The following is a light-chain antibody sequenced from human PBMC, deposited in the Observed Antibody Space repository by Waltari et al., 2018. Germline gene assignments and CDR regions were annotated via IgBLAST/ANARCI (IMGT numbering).Light chain of an antibody. CDR3: QQYNTWPLS. CDR1: QSVDND. V-gene: IGKV3-15*01. CDR2: GAS. J-gene: IGKJ3*01. Sequence: EIVMTQSPVTLSVSPGEGATLSCRASQSVDNDLAWYQQKPGQAPRLVIYGASTRATGVPGRFSGGGSGKEFTLTISSLQSEDFAVYYCQQYNTWPLSVGPGTTVDIK.